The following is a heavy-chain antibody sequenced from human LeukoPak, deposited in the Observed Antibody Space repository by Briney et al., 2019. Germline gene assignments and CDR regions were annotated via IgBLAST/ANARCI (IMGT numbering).Heavy chain of an antibody. CDR1: GFTFSSYA. J-gene: IGHJ5*02. Sequence: PGGSLRLSCSASGFTFSSYAMYWVRQAPGKGLESVSAISSNGGSTNYADSVKGRFTISRDNSKNTLYLQMSSLRAEDTAVYYCVKSQDYYGQFDPWGQGTVVTVSS. CDR3: VKSQDYYGQFDP. V-gene: IGHV3-64D*09. CDR2: ISSNGGST. D-gene: IGHD3-10*01.